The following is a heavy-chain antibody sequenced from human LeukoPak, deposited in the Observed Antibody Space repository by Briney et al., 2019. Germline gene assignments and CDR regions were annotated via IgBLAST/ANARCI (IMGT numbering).Heavy chain of an antibody. V-gene: IGHV4-59*08. CDR3: ATWGIAVAGTFDY. Sequence: PSETLSLTCTVSGGSISSSYWSWIRQPPGKGLEWIGYIYYSGSTNYNPSFKSRVAISVDTSKNQFSLKLSSVTAADTAVYYCATWGIAVAGTFDYWGQGTLVTVST. CDR2: IYYSGST. D-gene: IGHD6-19*01. J-gene: IGHJ4*02. CDR1: GGSISSSY.